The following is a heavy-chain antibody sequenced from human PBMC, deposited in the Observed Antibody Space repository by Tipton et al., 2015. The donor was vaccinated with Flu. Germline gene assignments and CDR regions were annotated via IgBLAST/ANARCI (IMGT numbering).Heavy chain of an antibody. D-gene: IGHD5-12*01. CDR2: IYYSGIT. Sequence: TLSLTCTVSDGSISSSNYYWGWIRQPPGMGLEWIGIIYYSGITSYNPSLKSRVTISEDTSKNQFSLTLNSVTVADAAVYYCARDGYSGYDFGYYFDSWGQGTLVTVST. J-gene: IGHJ4*02. CDR1: DGSISSSNYY. V-gene: IGHV4-39*07. CDR3: ARDGYSGYDFGYYFDS.